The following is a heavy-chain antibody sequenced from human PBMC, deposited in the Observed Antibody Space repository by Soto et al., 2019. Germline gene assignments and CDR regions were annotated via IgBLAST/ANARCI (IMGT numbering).Heavy chain of an antibody. CDR2: VGDNGFRT. CDR3: ARKFRSCFDH. V-gene: IGHV3-23*01. J-gene: IGHJ5*02. CDR1: GVTFSTFA. Sequence: AGSLTLSCVASGVTFSTFAMTWVRQTPGKGLEWVATVGDNGFRTNVADSVQSRFIISRDNSKDTLIFEMSSLRTEATGIYYCARKFRSCFDHWGQGVRVTVSS.